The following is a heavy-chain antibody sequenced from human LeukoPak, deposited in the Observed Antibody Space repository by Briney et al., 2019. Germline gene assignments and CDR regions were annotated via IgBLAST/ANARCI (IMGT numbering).Heavy chain of an antibody. Sequence: GGSLRLSCAASGLTFSSYAMSWVRQAPGKGLEWVSAISGSGGSTYYADSVKGRFTISRDNSKNTLYLQMNSLRAEDTAVYYCAKPLSGRYSSFDYWGQGTLVTVSS. CDR1: GLTFSSYA. D-gene: IGHD1-26*01. J-gene: IGHJ4*02. CDR3: AKPLSGRYSSFDY. V-gene: IGHV3-23*01. CDR2: ISGSGGST.